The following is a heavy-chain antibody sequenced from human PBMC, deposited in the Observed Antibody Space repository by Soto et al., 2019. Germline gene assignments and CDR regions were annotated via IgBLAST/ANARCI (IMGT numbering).Heavy chain of an antibody. V-gene: IGHV3-30*18. CDR2: ISYDVSNK. J-gene: IGHJ4*02. CDR3: AKDQTYYYDSSGYYPQTWFDY. D-gene: IGHD3-22*01. CDR1: GFTFSSYG. Sequence: PXECLSLSCASCGFTFSSYGMHWVGRAPGKGLEWVAVISYDVSNKYYADSVKGRFTISRDNSKNTLYLQMNSLRAEDTAVYYCAKDQTYYYDSSGYYPQTWFDYWGQGTLVTVSS.